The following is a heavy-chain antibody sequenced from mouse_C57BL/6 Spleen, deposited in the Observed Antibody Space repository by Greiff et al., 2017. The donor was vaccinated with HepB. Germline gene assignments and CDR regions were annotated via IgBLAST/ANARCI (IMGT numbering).Heavy chain of an antibody. Sequence: QVQLQQPGAELVKPGASVKMSCKASGYTFTSYWITWVKQRPGQGLEWIGDIYPGSGSTNYNEKFKSKATLTVDTSSSTAYMQLSSLTSEDSAVYYCARGNDYDVHWYFDVWGTGTTVTVSS. CDR3: ARGNDYDVHWYFDV. CDR1: GYTFTSYW. V-gene: IGHV1-55*01. J-gene: IGHJ1*03. D-gene: IGHD2-4*01. CDR2: IYPGSGST.